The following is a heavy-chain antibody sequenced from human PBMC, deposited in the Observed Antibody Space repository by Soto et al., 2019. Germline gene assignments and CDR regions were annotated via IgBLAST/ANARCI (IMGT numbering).Heavy chain of an antibody. CDR3: AKTTDGWFSAFEI. J-gene: IGHJ3*02. CDR1: GYTFPGYY. Sequence: ASVKVSCKASGYTFPGYYMHWVRQAPGQGLEWIGWNNPNRGGTTYAQKFQGRVTMNRDTSITTDYMELTGLTSDDTAVYFCAKTTDGWFSAFEIWGQGTVVTVSS. V-gene: IGHV1-2*02. D-gene: IGHD6-19*01. CDR2: NNPNRGGT.